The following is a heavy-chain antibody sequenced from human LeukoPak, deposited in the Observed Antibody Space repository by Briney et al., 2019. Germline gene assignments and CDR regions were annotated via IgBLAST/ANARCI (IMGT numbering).Heavy chain of an antibody. J-gene: IGHJ4*02. Sequence: PSETLSLTCTVSGGSISSGDYYWSWIRQPPGKGLEWIGYIYYSGSTNYNPSLKSRVTISVDTSKNQFSLKLSSVTAADTAVYYCARVSPEQWLVATQYYFDYWGQGTLVTVSS. CDR2: IYYSGST. V-gene: IGHV4-61*08. CDR3: ARVSPEQWLVATQYYFDY. CDR1: GGSISSGDYY. D-gene: IGHD6-19*01.